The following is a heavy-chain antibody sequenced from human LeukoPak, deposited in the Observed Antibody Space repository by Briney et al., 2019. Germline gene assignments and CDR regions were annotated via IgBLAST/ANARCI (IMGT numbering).Heavy chain of an antibody. Sequence: GASVKVSCKASGYTFTGYYMHWVRQAPGQGLEWMGWISTYNTNTNYAQKLQGRVTMATDTSTSTAYMELRSLRSDDTAIYYCARTSGTVADYWGQGTLVTVSS. J-gene: IGHJ4*02. D-gene: IGHD4-23*01. V-gene: IGHV1-18*04. CDR2: ISTYNTNT. CDR3: ARTSGTVADY. CDR1: GYTFTGYY.